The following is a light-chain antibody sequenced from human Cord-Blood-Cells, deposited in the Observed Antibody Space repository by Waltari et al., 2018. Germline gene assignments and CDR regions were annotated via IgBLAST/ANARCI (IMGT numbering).Light chain of an antibody. CDR3: CSYAGSSNVV. V-gene: IGLV2-23*01. CDR1: SSDVGSYNL. CDR2: EGS. J-gene: IGLJ2*01. Sequence: QSALTQPASVSGSPGQSLTISCTGTSSDVGSYNLFSCYQQHPGKAPKLMIYEGSKRPSGVSNRFSGSKSGNTASLTISGLQAEDEADYYCCSYAGSSNVVFGGGTKLTVL.